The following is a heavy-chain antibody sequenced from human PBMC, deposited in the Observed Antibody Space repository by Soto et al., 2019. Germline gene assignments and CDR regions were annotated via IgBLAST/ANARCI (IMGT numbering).Heavy chain of an antibody. V-gene: IGHV4-30-4*01. CDR3: ASAPWEGLRCYGKDV. D-gene: IGHD1-26*01. Sequence: SETLSLTCTVSAGSISSGDYYWSWIRQPPGKGLEWIGYIYYSGSTYYNPSLKSRVTISVDTSKNQFSLKLSSVTAADTAVYYCASAPWEGLRCYGKDVWGQGTTVIVSS. CDR2: IYYSGST. CDR1: AGSISSGDYY. J-gene: IGHJ6*02.